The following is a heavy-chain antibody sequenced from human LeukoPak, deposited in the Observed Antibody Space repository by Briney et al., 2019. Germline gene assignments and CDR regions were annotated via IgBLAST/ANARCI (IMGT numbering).Heavy chain of an antibody. J-gene: IGHJ4*02. CDR3: ASVYDSSGYYPF. Sequence: SETLSLTCTVSGGSISSSSYYWGWIRQPPGKGLEWIGEINHSGSTNYNPSLKSRVTISVDTSKNQFSLKLSSVTAADTAVYYCASVYDSSGYYPFWGQGTLVTVSS. V-gene: IGHV4-39*07. D-gene: IGHD3-22*01. CDR1: GGSISSSSYY. CDR2: INHSGST.